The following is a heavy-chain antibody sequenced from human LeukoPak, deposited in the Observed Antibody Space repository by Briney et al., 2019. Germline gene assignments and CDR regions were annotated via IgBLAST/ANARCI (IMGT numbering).Heavy chain of an antibody. CDR2: INHSGST. CDR1: GGSFSGYY. J-gene: IGHJ5*02. V-gene: IGHV4-34*01. Sequence: SETLSLTCAVYGGSFSGYYWSWIRQPPGKGLEWIGEINHSGSTNYNPSLKSRVTISVDTSKNQFSLKLSSVTAADTAVYYCARAGKGLGYCSGGSRYDWFDPWGQGTLVTVSS. CDR3: ARAGKGLGYCSGGSRYDWFDP. D-gene: IGHD2-15*01.